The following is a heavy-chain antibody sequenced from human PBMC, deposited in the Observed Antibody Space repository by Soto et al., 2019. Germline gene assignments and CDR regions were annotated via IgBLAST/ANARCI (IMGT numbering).Heavy chain of an antibody. D-gene: IGHD1-26*01. Sequence: QVHLQQSGPVLVKPSQTLSLTCAISGDSVSSNSAAWNWIRQSPSRGLEWLGRTYYRSKWYNDYAVSVKSRITNIHDTSKTQFALQLNSSTPEDTAVYYCAKIGGATVDILGQETMVTVSS. V-gene: IGHV6-1*01. J-gene: IGHJ3*02. CDR2: TYYRSKWYN. CDR1: GDSVSSNSAA. CDR3: AKIGGATVDI.